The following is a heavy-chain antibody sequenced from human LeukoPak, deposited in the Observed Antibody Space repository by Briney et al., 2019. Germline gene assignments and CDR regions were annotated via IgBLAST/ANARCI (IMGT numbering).Heavy chain of an antibody. CDR2: IYPGDSDI. J-gene: IGHJ5*02. CDR1: GYSFTGYW. Sequence: GESLKISCKGSGYSFTGYWIGWVRQMPGKGLEYMGIIYPGDSDIRYSPSFQGQVTISADKSISTAYLQWSSLKASDTAMYYCARRRDWNYGVRFDPWGQGTLVTVSS. V-gene: IGHV5-51*01. CDR3: ARRRDWNYGVRFDP. D-gene: IGHD1-7*01.